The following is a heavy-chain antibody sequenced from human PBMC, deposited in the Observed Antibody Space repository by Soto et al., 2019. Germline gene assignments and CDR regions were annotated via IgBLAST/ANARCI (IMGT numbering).Heavy chain of an antibody. V-gene: IGHV4-34*02. CDR3: ARGDYRHGCFDC. Sequence: QVQLQQWGAGLLKPSETLSLTCAVYGGSFSDWYWSWIRQPPGMGLEWIGEINHGETTTYNPSLKSRVTISKDTSKRHFSLKLTSVTAADTAVYYCARGDYRHGCFDCWGQGTLVTVSS. CDR1: GGSFSDWY. CDR2: INHGETT. J-gene: IGHJ4*02. D-gene: IGHD4-4*01.